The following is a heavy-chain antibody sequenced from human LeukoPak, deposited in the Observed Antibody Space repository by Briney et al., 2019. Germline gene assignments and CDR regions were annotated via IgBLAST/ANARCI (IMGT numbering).Heavy chain of an antibody. Sequence: PGGSLRLSCAASGFTFSSYGMHWVRQAPGKGLEWVAFIRYDGSNKYYADSVKGRFTISRDNSKNTLYLQMNSLRAEDTAVYYCAKDLASGWYESVIGGQGTMVTVSS. V-gene: IGHV3-30*02. CDR3: AKDLASGWYESVI. D-gene: IGHD6-19*01. J-gene: IGHJ3*02. CDR2: IRYDGSNK. CDR1: GFTFSSYG.